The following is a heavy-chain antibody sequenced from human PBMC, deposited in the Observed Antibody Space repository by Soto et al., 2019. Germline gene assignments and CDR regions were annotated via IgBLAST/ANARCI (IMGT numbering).Heavy chain of an antibody. J-gene: IGHJ6*02. CDR2: VYYNGGS. CDR1: GGSIDGYN. V-gene: IGHV4-59*08. CDR3: VRQGIGNLHGLVDV. Sequence: QVQLQESGPGLVKPSETLSLTCTVSGGSIDGYNCAWIRQPPGKSLEWVGYVYYNGGSRYNPSLESRVTLSTDTSKSQFPLQLRSVTAADTAVYYCVRQGIGNLHGLVDVWGRGTTVTVSS. D-gene: IGHD3-10*01.